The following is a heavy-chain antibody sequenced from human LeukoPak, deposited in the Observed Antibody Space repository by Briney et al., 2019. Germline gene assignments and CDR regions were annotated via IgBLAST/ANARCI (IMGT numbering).Heavy chain of an antibody. Sequence: GASVKVSCKASGYTFTGYYMHWVRQAPGQGLEWMGWINPNSGGTNYAQKFQGRVTMTRDTSISTAYMELSRLRSDDTAVYYCARGFCPPNVVVPAAPIWGPGTMVTVSS. CDR1: GYTFTGYY. CDR3: ARGFCPPNVVVPAAPI. D-gene: IGHD2-2*01. V-gene: IGHV1-2*02. CDR2: INPNSGGT. J-gene: IGHJ3*02.